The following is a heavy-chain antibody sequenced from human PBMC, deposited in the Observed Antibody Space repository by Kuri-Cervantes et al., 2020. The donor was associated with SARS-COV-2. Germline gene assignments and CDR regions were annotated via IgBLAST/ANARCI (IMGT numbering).Heavy chain of an antibody. CDR2: ISYDGSNN. J-gene: IGHJ6*02. Sequence: GGSLRLSCAASGFTFSSYAMHWVRQAPGKGLEWVAVISYDGSNNYYADSVKGRFTISRDNSKNTLYLQMNSLRAEDTAVYYCASQYCSGGSCYSGYYYGMDVWGQGTTVTVSS. CDR3: ASQYCSGGSCYSGYYYGMDV. CDR1: GFTFSSYA. D-gene: IGHD2-15*01. V-gene: IGHV3-30-3*01.